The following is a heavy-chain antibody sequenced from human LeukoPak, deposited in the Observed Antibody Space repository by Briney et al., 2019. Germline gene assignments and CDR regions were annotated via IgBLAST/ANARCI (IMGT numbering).Heavy chain of an antibody. CDR1: GFTFSSYS. CDR2: ISSSSSYI. Sequence: GGSLRLSCAASGFTFSSYSMNWVRQAPGKGLEWVSSISSSSSYIYYADSVKGRFTISRDNAKNSLYLQMNSLRAEDTAVYYCARDRGSGSSFYYMDVWGKGTTVTVSS. CDR3: ARDRGSGSSFYYMDV. J-gene: IGHJ6*03. D-gene: IGHD3-10*01. V-gene: IGHV3-21*01.